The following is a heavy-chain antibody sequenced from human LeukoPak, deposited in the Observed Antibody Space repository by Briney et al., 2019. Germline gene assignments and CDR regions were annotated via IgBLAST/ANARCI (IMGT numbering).Heavy chain of an antibody. Sequence: GESPKISCQGSGSSFTNYWIGWVRQMPGKGLEWMGIIYPGDSDTRYRPSFQGQVTISADRSNSTAHLQWSSLKASDTAMYYCARSQTPIDAFDIWGQGTMVTVSS. CDR3: ARSQTPIDAFDI. CDR2: IYPGDSDT. CDR1: GSSFTNYW. J-gene: IGHJ3*02. V-gene: IGHV5-51*01.